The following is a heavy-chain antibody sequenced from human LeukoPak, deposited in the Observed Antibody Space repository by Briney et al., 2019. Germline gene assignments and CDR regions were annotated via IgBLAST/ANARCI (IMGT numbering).Heavy chain of an antibody. CDR1: GFTFSNYG. D-gene: IGHD1-1*01. V-gene: IGHV3-33*01. Sequence: GGSLRLSCAASGFTFSNYGMYWVRRAPGKGLQWVAVIWYDGSNEYYTGSVKGRFTISRDNAHNTLYLQMNSLRAEDTAVYYCARGSQSTWGFFAYWGQGTRVTVSS. CDR3: ARGSQSTWGFFAY. CDR2: IWYDGSNE. J-gene: IGHJ4*02.